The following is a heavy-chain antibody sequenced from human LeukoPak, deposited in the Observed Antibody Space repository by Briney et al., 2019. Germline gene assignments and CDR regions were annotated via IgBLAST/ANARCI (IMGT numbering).Heavy chain of an antibody. J-gene: IGHJ5*02. V-gene: IGHV4-4*09. CDR1: GGSISSYY. D-gene: IGHD6-13*01. Sequence: SETLSLTCTVSGGSISSYYWNWIRQPPGKGLEWVGYIYTSGSTNYNPSLKSRVTISIDMSKNQFPLKLSSVTAADTAVYYCARLSSPQLVLWFDPWGQGTLVTVSS. CDR3: ARLSSPQLVLWFDP. CDR2: IYTSGST.